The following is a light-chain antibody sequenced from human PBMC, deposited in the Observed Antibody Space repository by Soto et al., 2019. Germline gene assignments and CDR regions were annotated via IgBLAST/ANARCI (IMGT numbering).Light chain of an antibody. CDR3: RQALYSPWT. CDR1: QSLLHSDGFNY. CDR2: LGS. V-gene: IGKV2-28*01. J-gene: IGKJ1*01. Sequence: DIVMTQSPLSLPVTPGEPASISCRSSQSLLHSDGFNYLDWSLQKPGQSPQLLIYLGSNRASGGHDRVCGSGSCTDFTLASSRVEADDVGVYYCRQALYSPWTFGQGTKVEIK.